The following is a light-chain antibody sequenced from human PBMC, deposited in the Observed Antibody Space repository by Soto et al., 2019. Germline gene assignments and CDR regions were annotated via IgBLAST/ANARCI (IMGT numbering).Light chain of an antibody. V-gene: IGLV2-14*01. CDR2: EVS. CDR1: SSDVGGYNY. Sequence: QSALTQPASVSGSPGQSITISCTGTSSDVGGYNYVSWYQQHPGKAPKLMIYEVSNRPSGVSNRFSGSKSGNTASLTISGLQAEDEADYYCSSYTSSSTPLFGGGTKLPS. CDR3: SSYTSSSTPL. J-gene: IGLJ2*01.